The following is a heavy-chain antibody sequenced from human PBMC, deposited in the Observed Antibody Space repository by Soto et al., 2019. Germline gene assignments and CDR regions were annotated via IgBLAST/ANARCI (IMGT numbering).Heavy chain of an antibody. CDR2: VYYNGHT. V-gene: IGHV4-59*08. D-gene: IGHD3-16*01. CDR3: ARVQSSDYDRAFDS. Sequence: SETLSLTCTVAGGYIITYYWSWIRQPPGKGLEWIGYVYYNGHTDYNPSLRSRVTISVDTSKNQFSLKLTSVTAADTAVYYCARVQSSDYDRAFDSWGQGTLVTVSS. J-gene: IGHJ4*02. CDR1: GGYIITYY.